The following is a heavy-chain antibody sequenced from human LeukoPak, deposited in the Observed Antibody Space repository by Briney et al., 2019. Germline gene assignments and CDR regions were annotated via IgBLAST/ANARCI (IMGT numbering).Heavy chain of an antibody. CDR2: ISHDGSKK. Sequence: PGGSLRLSCAASGFTLSYYGMHWVRQAPGKGLEWVAVISHDGSKKFYADSVKGRFAISRDNSKNTLYLQMNSLRAEDTAVYYCAGGYSHFDYWGQGTLVTASS. V-gene: IGHV3-30*03. CDR1: GFTLSYYG. D-gene: IGHD5-18*01. J-gene: IGHJ4*02. CDR3: AGGYSHFDY.